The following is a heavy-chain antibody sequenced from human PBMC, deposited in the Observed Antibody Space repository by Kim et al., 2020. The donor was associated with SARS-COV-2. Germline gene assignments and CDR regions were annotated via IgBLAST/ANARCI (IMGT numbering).Heavy chain of an antibody. J-gene: IGHJ4*02. CDR3: AREPPEYDSSGYYFSY. Sequence: SVKVSCKASGGTFSSYAISWVRQAPGQGLEWMGGIIPIFGTANYAQKFQGRVTITADESTSTAYMELSSLRSEDTAVYYCAREPPEYDSSGYYFSYWGQGTLVTVSS. D-gene: IGHD3-22*01. CDR2: IIPIFGTA. CDR1: GGTFSSYA. V-gene: IGHV1-69*13.